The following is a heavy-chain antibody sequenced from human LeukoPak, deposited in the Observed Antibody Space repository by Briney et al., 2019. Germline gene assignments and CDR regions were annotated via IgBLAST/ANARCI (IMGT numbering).Heavy chain of an antibody. CDR2: MYHSGST. J-gene: IGHJ4*02. V-gene: IGHV4-38-2*02. CDR1: NYSISTDYY. CDR3: ARYDVWGSYRAFDY. D-gene: IGHD3-16*02. Sequence: SETLSLTCTVSNYSISTDYYWGWIRQPPGKGLEWIGTMYHSGSTYYNPSLKGRVTISVDTSKNQFSLKLSSVTAADTAVYYCARYDVWGSYRAFDYWGQGTLVTVS.